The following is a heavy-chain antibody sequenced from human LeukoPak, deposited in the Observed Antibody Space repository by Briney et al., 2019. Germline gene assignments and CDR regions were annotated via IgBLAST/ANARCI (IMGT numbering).Heavy chain of an antibody. D-gene: IGHD1-7*01. V-gene: IGHV3-30*01. Sequence: PGRSLRLSCAASGFTFGSYAMHWVRQAPGKGLEWVAVISYDGSNKYYADSVKGRFTISRDNSKDTLHLQMNSLRAEDTAVYYCARARGNWNYGQVYFDYWGQGTLVTVSS. CDR1: GFTFGSYA. CDR3: ARARGNWNYGQVYFDY. CDR2: ISYDGSNK. J-gene: IGHJ4*02.